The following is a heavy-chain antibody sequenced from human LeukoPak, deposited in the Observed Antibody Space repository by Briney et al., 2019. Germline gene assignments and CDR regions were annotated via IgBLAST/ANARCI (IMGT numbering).Heavy chain of an antibody. V-gene: IGHV4-34*01. CDR2: INQSGSP. CDR1: GGSVSDYY. J-gene: IGHJ6*03. CDR3: VRGLVKKLVRRQIYYYMDV. D-gene: IGHD6-6*01. Sequence: SETLSLTCGISGGSVSDYYWSWIRQTPGEGLEWIGEINQSGSPKYNPFLKSRVAIFVDTSSNQLSLNVTSVTAADTAVYYCVRGLVKKLVRRQIYYYMDVWGKGTTVIVSS.